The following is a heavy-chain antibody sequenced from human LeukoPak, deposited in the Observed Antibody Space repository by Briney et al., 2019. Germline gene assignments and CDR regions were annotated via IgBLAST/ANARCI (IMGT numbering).Heavy chain of an antibody. J-gene: IGHJ4*02. CDR3: TTWVGAHFDF. Sequence: PGGSLRLSCAASGFTFSNYAMHWVRQAPGKGLEWVSTIDGPTFGTHYADSVMGRFTISRDNSKDTLYLQMNSLRAEDAAVYFCTTWVGAHFDFWGQRTLVTVSS. CDR2: IDGPTFGT. CDR1: GFTFSNYA. D-gene: IGHD1-26*01. V-gene: IGHV3-23*01.